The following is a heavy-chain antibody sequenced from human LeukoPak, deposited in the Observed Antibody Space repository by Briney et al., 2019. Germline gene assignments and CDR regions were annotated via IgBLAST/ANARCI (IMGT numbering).Heavy chain of an antibody. CDR3: ARNYYDSSGYYQPFGY. D-gene: IGHD3-22*01. V-gene: IGHV1-18*01. CDR1: GYTFTSYG. CDR2: ISAYNGNT. Sequence: ASVKVSCKASGYTFTSYGISWVRQAPGQGLEWMGWISAYNGNTNYAQKLQGRVTMTRDTSTSTVYMELSSLRSEDTAVYYCARNYYDSSGYYQPFGYWGQGTLVTVSS. J-gene: IGHJ4*02.